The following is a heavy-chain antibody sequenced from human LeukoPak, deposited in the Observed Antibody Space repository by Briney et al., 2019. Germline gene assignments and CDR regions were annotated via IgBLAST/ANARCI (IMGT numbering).Heavy chain of an antibody. CDR1: GFTFSTRW. D-gene: IGHD5-24*01. J-gene: IGHJ4*02. CDR3: ARVPLWVDGYSVAFDY. V-gene: IGHV3-7*03. CDR2: INEDGSEK. Sequence: GGSLRLSCAASGFTFSTRWMSWVRQAPGKGLEWVANINEDGSEKNYVESLKGRFTISRDNAKNSLYLQMNSLRAEDTAVYYCARVPLWVDGYSVAFDYSGRGTLVTVSS.